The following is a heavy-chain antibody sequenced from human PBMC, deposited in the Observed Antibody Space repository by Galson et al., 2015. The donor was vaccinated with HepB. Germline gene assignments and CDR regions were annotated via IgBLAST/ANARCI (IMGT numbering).Heavy chain of an antibody. CDR3: AKGTRTGYYGGKYGMDV. CDR2: ISDSGGST. J-gene: IGHJ6*02. V-gene: IGHV3-23*01. CDR1: GFTFSNYA. D-gene: IGHD3/OR15-3a*01. Sequence: SLRLSCAASGFTFSNYAMNWVRQAPGKGLEWVSIISDSGGSTSYANSVKGRFTISRDNSKNTLYLQMNSLRAEDAAVYYCAKGTRTGYYGGKYGMDVWGQGTTVTVSS.